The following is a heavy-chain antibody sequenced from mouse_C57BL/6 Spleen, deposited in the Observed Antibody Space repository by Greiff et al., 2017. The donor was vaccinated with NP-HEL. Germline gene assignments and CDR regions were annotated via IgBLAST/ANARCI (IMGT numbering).Heavy chain of an antibody. V-gene: IGHV8-12*01. J-gene: IGHJ4*01. CDR3: ARRGGGSSSYYAMDY. CDR2: IYWDDDK. CDR1: GFSLSTSGMG. Sequence: QVQLQQSGPGILQSSQTLSLTCSFSGFSLSTSGMGVSWIRQPSGKGLEWLAHIYWDDDKRYNPSLKSRLTISKDTSRNQVFLKITSVDTADTATYYCARRGGGSSSYYAMDYWGQGTSVTVSS. D-gene: IGHD1-1*01.